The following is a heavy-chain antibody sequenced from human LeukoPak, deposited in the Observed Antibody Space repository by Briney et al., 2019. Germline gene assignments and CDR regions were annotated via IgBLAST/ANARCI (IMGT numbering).Heavy chain of an antibody. CDR1: EFTVSRNY. Sequence: GGSLRLSCTASEFTVSRNYMLWVRQAPGKGLEWVSLIFSNGDTHYADSVKRRFTISRDTSKNTVSLQMNSLRVEDTAMYYCTRDQMNYWGQGTLVTVSS. J-gene: IGHJ4*02. CDR3: TRDQMNY. D-gene: IGHD5-24*01. V-gene: IGHV3-53*01. CDR2: IFSNGDT.